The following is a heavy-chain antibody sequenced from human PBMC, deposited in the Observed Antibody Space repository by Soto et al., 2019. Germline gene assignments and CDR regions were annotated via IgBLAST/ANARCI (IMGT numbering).Heavy chain of an antibody. Sequence: EVRLVESGGGLVQPGGSLRLYYAAFRFTVSSNYMTWVRLAPGKGLEWVSLVYSGGATHYAASVKGRFTISTHSSQNTLFLQMYSLRTEDTATYYCVRGRYGSEIHWGQGTKVTVSS. D-gene: IGHD3-10*01. CDR3: VRGRYGSEIH. CDR2: VYSGGAT. CDR1: RFTVSSNY. V-gene: IGHV3-53*04. J-gene: IGHJ4*02.